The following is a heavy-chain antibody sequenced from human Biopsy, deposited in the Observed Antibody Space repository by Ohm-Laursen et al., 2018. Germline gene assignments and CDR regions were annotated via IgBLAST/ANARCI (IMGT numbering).Heavy chain of an antibody. CDR3: ATKLTGYFHH. CDR1: GGTFSNYG. D-gene: IGHD3-9*01. J-gene: IGHJ1*01. Sequence: GASVKVSCKAPGGTFSNYGVNWVRQAPGQGLEWLGGNILILGTGNYAQKLQDRVTVAADTSTSTATMELRSLRSDDTAVYYCATKLTGYFHHWGQGTLVIVSS. V-gene: IGHV1-69*06. CDR2: NILILGTG.